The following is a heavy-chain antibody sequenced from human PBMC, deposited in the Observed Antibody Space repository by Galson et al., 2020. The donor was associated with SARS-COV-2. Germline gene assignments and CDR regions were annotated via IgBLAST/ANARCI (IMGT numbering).Heavy chain of an antibody. J-gene: IGHJ3*02. D-gene: IGHD2-15*01. CDR3: AREYCSGGSGSEAFDI. CDR1: GFTFSSYS. Sequence: GDSLKISCAASGFTFSSYSMNWVRQAPGKGLEWVSSISSSSSYIYYADSVKGRFTISRDNAKNSLYLQMNSLRAEDTAVYYCAREYCSGGSGSEAFDIWGQGTMVTVSS. CDR2: ISSSSSYI. V-gene: IGHV3-21*01.